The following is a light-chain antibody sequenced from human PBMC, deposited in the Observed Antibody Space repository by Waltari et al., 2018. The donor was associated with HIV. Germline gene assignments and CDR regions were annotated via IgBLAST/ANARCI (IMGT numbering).Light chain of an antibody. CDR2: GAS. CDR3: QQLHSFPLI. V-gene: IGKV1-9*01. J-gene: IGKJ4*01. Sequence: DIQLTQSPYFLSSHVGDRVTISCRASQDISTYLAWYQQKPGEAPKLLLHGASTLHRGVTSRFSGSGSGTDFTLTIKNLRPEDFAIYYCQQLHSFPLIFGGGTKVE. CDR1: QDISTY.